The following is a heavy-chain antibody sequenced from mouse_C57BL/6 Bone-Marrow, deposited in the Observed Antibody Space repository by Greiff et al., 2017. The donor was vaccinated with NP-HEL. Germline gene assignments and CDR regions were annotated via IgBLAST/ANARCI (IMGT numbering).Heavy chain of an antibody. J-gene: IGHJ3*01. CDR2: IHPSDSDT. CDR1: GYTFTSYW. Sequence: QVQLQQPGAELVKPGASVKVSCKASGYTFTSYWMHWVKQRPGQGLEWIGRIHPSDSDTNYNQKFKGTATLTVDKSSSTAYMQLSSLTSEDSAVYYCAILYYYGSDWFAYWGQGTLVTVSA. CDR3: AILYYYGSDWFAY. V-gene: IGHV1-74*01. D-gene: IGHD1-1*01.